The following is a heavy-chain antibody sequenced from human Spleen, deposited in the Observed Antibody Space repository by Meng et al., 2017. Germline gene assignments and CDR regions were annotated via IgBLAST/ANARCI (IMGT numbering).Heavy chain of an antibody. CDR2: IIPIFGTA. CDR3: ARDRVGGTAAQFDY. Sequence: SVKVSCKASGGTFSSYAISWVRQAPGQGLEWMGGIIPIFGTANYAQKFQGRVTITADESTSTAYMELSSLRSEDTAVYYCARDRVGGTAAQFDYWGQGTLVTVSS. V-gene: IGHV1-69*13. J-gene: IGHJ4*02. D-gene: IGHD1-26*01. CDR1: GGTFSSYA.